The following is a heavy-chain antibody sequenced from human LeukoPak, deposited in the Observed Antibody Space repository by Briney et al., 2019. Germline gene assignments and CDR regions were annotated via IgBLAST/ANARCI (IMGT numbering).Heavy chain of an antibody. Sequence: PSETLSLTCTVSGDSISSSSFYWAWIRQPPGKGLEYIGSVFYSGGTYYNPSLRSRVTFSVDTSKNQLSLKLTSVTAADTAVYYCARLDKRVHNTFDIWGQGTMVTVSS. CDR2: VFYSGGT. CDR3: ARLDKRVHNTFDI. V-gene: IGHV4-39*01. J-gene: IGHJ3*02. D-gene: IGHD3-9*01. CDR1: GDSISSSSFY.